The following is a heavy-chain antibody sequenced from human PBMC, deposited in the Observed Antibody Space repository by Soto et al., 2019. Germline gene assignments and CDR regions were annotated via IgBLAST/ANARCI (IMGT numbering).Heavy chain of an antibody. D-gene: IGHD3-22*01. CDR3: ARGRNYYDSSGYHVYYYYYMDV. Sequence: SETLSLTCAVYGGSFSGYYWSWIRQPPGKGLEWIGEINHSGSTNYNPSLKSRVTISVDTSKNQFSLKLSSVTAADTAVYYCARGRNYYDSSGYHVYYYYYMDVWGKGTTVTVSS. CDR1: GGSFSGYY. CDR2: INHSGST. V-gene: IGHV4-34*01. J-gene: IGHJ6*03.